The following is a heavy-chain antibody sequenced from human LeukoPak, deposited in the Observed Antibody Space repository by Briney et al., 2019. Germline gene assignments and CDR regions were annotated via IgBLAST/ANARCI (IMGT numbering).Heavy chain of an antibody. V-gene: IGHV3-7*01. D-gene: IGHD1-26*01. CDR3: ARDSIYSGSFSSFDL. CDR2: IGEDGSGK. Sequence: GGSLRLSCAASGFTFSGYWMSWVRQAPGKGLEWVANIGEDGSGKHYVDSVRGRFTISRDNAKNPLYLQVNSLKAEDTAMYYCARDSIYSGSFSSFDLWGQGTLVTVSS. CDR1: GFTFSGYW. J-gene: IGHJ4*02.